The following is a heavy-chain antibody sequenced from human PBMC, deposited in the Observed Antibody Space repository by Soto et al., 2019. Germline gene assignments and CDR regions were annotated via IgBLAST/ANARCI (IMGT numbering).Heavy chain of an antibody. V-gene: IGHV1-2*02. CDR2: INPTSGAT. CDR3: AKGDSSWVSWFDP. Sequence: QAQLVRSGAEVKKPGASVKVSCQASGYTFTDQYLHWGRKAPGEGLEWMGWINPTSGATRYAQKFQGRVTMTRDTSMSTAYLEVRRLRPDDTAVYYCAKGDSSWVSWFDPWGQGTLVTVSS. CDR1: GYTFTDQY. D-gene: IGHD6-19*01. J-gene: IGHJ5*02.